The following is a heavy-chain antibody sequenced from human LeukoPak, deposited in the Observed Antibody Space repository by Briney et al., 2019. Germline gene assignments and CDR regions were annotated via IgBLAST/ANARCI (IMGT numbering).Heavy chain of an antibody. CDR2: ISGSGEST. CDR3: AKEPGYDSSGYHDY. Sequence: PGGSLRLSCGASEFTFSSYAMSWVRQAPGKGLERVSSISGSGESTYYADSVKGRLTISRDNSKNRLYLQMNSLRAEDTAVYYCAKEPGYDSSGYHDYWGQGTLVTVSS. V-gene: IGHV3-23*01. J-gene: IGHJ4*02. CDR1: EFTFSSYA. D-gene: IGHD3-22*01.